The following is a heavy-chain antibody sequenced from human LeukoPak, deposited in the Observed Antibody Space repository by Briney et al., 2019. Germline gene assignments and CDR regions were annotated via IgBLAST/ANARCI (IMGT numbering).Heavy chain of an antibody. CDR3: ATDRIDYGSGRRCYMDV. CDR1: GYTFSDHY. V-gene: IGHV1-69-2*01. CDR2: VDPEDGHT. J-gene: IGHJ6*03. Sequence: ASVKIACKATGYTFSDHYMHWVRQAPGKGLEWIGCVDPEDGHTIYAENFHGRVIITADTSTNTAYMELSSLRSEDTAVYYCATDRIDYGSGRRCYMDVWGKGTTVTVSS. D-gene: IGHD3-10*01.